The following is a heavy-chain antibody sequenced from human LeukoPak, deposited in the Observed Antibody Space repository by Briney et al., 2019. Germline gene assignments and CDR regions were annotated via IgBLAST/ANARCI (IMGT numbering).Heavy chain of an antibody. D-gene: IGHD6-19*01. J-gene: IGHJ3*02. CDR3: ARVSRYSSGWLYAFDI. Sequence: SETLSLTCTVSGGSISSGGYYWSWIRQHPGKGLEWIGYIYYSGSTYYNPSLKSRVTISVDTSKNQFSLKLSSVTAADTAVYYCARVSRYSSGWLYAFDIWGQGTMVTVSS. CDR1: GGSISSGGYY. CDR2: IYYSGST. V-gene: IGHV4-31*03.